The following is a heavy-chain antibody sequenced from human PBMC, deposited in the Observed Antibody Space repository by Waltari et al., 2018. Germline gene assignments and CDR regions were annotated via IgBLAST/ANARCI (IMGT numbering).Heavy chain of an antibody. J-gene: IGHJ4*02. V-gene: IGHV3-48*01. CDR2: RGSSSRAI. CDR1: GFTFTNYA. D-gene: IGHD4-4*01. Sequence: EFQLVESGGALVQPGGSLRLSCSASGFTFTNYAMNWVRQAPGKGLEWCSYRGSSSRAIFYAYSVKGRFTVSRDNAKNLLLLQMNSLRAEDTAVYYCARDPSLGNKYYSDFDSGGQGSLVTVSS. CDR3: ARDPSLGNKYYSDFDS.